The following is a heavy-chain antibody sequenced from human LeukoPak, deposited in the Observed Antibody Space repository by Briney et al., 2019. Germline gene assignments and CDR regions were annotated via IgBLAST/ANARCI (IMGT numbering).Heavy chain of an antibody. CDR2: IRYDGNNK. Sequence: GGSLRLSCAASGFTFSTYGIHWVRQAPGKGLEWVAFIRYDGNNKYYADSVKGRFTISRDNSRNTLFPQMKSLRTEDTALYYCATLTPPYNWNDLEFDYWGHGTLVTVSS. CDR1: GFTFSTYG. D-gene: IGHD1-1*01. J-gene: IGHJ4*01. V-gene: IGHV3-30*02. CDR3: ATLTPPYNWNDLEFDY.